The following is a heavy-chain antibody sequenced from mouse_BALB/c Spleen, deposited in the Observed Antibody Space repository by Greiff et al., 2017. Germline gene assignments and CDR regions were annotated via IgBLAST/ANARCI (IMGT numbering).Heavy chain of an antibody. CDR2: INPSNGGT. J-gene: IGHJ3*01. CDR3: TRCYEGYSACFAY. Sequence: VQLQQPGAELVKPGASVTLSCKASGYTFTSYYMYWVKQRPGQGLEWIGGINPSNGGTNFNEKFKSKATLTVDKSSSTAYMQLSSLTSEDSAVYDCTRCYEGYSACFAYWGQGTLVTVSA. CDR1: GYTFTSYY. V-gene: IGHV1S81*02. D-gene: IGHD2-3*01.